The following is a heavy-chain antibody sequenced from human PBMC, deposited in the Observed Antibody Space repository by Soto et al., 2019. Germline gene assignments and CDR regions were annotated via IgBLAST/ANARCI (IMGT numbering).Heavy chain of an antibody. CDR1: GFNFNNFG. Sequence: GGSLRLSCAASGFNFNNFGMNWFRQAPGKGLEWVSSIRTSSSYIYYAESVKGRFTISRDNAEKSLYLEMNRLGVEDTAVYYCARDRAPFCGGDCGLVDVWGQGTSVTVSS. J-gene: IGHJ6*02. CDR2: IRTSSSYI. D-gene: IGHD2-21*02. CDR3: ARDRAPFCGGDCGLVDV. V-gene: IGHV3-21*01.